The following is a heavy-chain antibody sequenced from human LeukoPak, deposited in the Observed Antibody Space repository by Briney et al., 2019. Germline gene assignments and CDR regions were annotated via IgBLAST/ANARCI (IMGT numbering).Heavy chain of an antibody. V-gene: IGHV4-4*07. J-gene: IGHJ4*02. Sequence: SETLSLTCTVSGGSISSYYWSWIRQPAGKGLEWIGRIYTSGNTNYNPSLKSRVTMSVDTSKNQFSLKLSSVTAADTAVYYCARVPSYYYGSGSRRWFDYWGQGTLVTVSS. D-gene: IGHD3-10*01. CDR3: ARVPSYYYGSGSRRWFDY. CDR2: IYTSGNT. CDR1: GGSISSYY.